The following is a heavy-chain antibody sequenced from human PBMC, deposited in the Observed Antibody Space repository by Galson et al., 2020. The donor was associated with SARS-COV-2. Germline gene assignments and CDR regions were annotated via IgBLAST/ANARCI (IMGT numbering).Heavy chain of an antibody. CDR3: TYYDSNGYYAY. CDR2: IRSKANNYAT. J-gene: IGHJ4*02. V-gene: IGHV3-73*01. D-gene: IGHD3-22*01. Sequence: GGSLRLSCAASGFDFSGSAMHWVRQASGKGLEWVGRIRSKANNYATAYGASVKGRFIISRDDSKNTAYLQVNSLKTEDTAVYYCTYYDSNGYYAYWGQGTLVTVSS. CDR1: GFDFSGSA.